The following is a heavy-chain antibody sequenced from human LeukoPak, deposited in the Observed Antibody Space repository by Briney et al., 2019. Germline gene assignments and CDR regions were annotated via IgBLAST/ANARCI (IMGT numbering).Heavy chain of an antibody. Sequence: SETLSLTCTVSGGSISSYYWSWIRQPPGNGLEWIGYIYYSGSTNYNPSLKSRVTISVDTSKNQFSLKLSSVTAADTAVYYCARSDLTNYYYYGMDVWGQGTTVTVSS. CDR2: IYYSGST. D-gene: IGHD3-9*01. J-gene: IGHJ6*02. CDR3: ARSDLTNYYYYGMDV. CDR1: GGSISSYY. V-gene: IGHV4-59*01.